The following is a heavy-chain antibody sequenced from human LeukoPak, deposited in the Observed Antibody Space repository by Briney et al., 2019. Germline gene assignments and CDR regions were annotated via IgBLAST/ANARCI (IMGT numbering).Heavy chain of an antibody. CDR2: ISYDGSNK. CDR3: AKDKNIVSTNFDY. Sequence: PGGSLRLSCAASEFTFSSYGMHWVRQAPGKGLEWVAVISYDGSNKYYADSVKGRFTISRDNSKNTLYLQMNSLRPEDTAVYYCAKDKNIVSTNFDYWGQGTLVTVSS. CDR1: EFTFSSYG. D-gene: IGHD5/OR15-5a*01. V-gene: IGHV3-30*18. J-gene: IGHJ4*02.